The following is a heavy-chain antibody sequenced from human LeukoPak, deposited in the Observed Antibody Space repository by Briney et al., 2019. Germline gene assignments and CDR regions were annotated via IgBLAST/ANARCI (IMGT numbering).Heavy chain of an antibody. D-gene: IGHD3-16*02. CDR3: ARAGRVITFGGVIIYFDY. V-gene: IGHV1-46*01. J-gene: IGHJ4*02. CDR2: INPSGGST. CDR1: GYTFTSYY. Sequence: GASVKVSCKASGYTFTSYYMHWVRQAPGQGLEWMGIINPSGGSTSYAQKFQGRVTMTRDMSTSTVYMELSSLRSEDTAVYYCARAGRVITFGGVIIYFDYWGQGTLVTVSS.